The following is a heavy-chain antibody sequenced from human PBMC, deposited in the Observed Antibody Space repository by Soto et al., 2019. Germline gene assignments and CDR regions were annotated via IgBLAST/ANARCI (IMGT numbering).Heavy chain of an antibody. CDR3: AKDWDNYYYYYMDV. V-gene: IGHV3-23*01. Sequence: GGSLRLSCAASGFTFSSYAMSWVRQAPGKGLEWVSAISGSGGSTYYADSVKSRFTISRDNSKNTLYLQMNSLRAEDTAVYYCAKDWDNYYYYYMDVWGKGTTVTVSS. J-gene: IGHJ6*03. D-gene: IGHD1-26*01. CDR2: ISGSGGST. CDR1: GFTFSSYA.